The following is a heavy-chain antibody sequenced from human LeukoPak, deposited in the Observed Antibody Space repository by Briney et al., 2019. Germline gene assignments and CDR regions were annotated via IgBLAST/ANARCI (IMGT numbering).Heavy chain of an antibody. CDR2: INHSGST. V-gene: IGHV4-34*01. CDR3: GRVLRGAAGMKN. D-gene: IGHD6-13*01. Sequence: SETLSLTCAVYGGSFSGYYWSWIRQPPGKGLEWIGEINHSGSTNYNPSLKSRVTISVDTSKNQFSLKLSSVTAADTAVYYCGRVLRGAAGMKNWGKGTLVSVS. J-gene: IGHJ4*02. CDR1: GGSFSGYY.